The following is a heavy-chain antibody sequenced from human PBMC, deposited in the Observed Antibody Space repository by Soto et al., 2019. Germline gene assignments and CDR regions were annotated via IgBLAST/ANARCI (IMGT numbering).Heavy chain of an antibody. Sequence: QVQLQESGPGLVKPSQTLSLTCTVSGGSISSGDYYWSWIRQPPGKGLEWIGYIYYSGSTYYNPSLKRRVTISVDTSKNQFSLKLSSVTAADTAVYYCARDHYVYDILTGYGYYYGMDVWGQWTTVTVSS. J-gene: IGHJ6*02. CDR1: GGSISSGDYY. CDR2: IYYSGST. CDR3: ARDHYVYDILTGYGYYYGMDV. V-gene: IGHV4-30-4*01. D-gene: IGHD3-9*01.